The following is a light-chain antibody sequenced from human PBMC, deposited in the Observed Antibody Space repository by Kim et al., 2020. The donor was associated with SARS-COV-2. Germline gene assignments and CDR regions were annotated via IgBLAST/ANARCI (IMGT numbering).Light chain of an antibody. CDR3: SSYTITSTYV. J-gene: IGLJ1*01. Sequence: QSALNQPASVSGSPGQSITISCTGTANNVGTYDYVSWYQQRPGKAPKLIIYDVIKRPSGVSDRFSGSKSGNTASLTISGLQSDDEADYFCSSYTITSTYVFGTGTKVTVL. CDR1: ANNVGTYDY. V-gene: IGLV2-14*01. CDR2: DVI.